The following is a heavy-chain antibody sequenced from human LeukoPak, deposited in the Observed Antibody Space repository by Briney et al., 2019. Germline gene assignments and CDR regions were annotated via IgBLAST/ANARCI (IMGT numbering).Heavy chain of an antibody. Sequence: SVKVSCKASGGTFSSYAISWVRQAPGQGLEWMGGIIPIFGTANYAQKFQGRVTITADESTSTAYMELSSLRSEDTAVYYCARLGPASSGWPESFDYWGQGTLVTVSS. D-gene: IGHD6-19*01. J-gene: IGHJ4*02. CDR1: GGTFSSYA. CDR3: ARLGPASSGWPESFDY. CDR2: IIPIFGTA. V-gene: IGHV1-69*13.